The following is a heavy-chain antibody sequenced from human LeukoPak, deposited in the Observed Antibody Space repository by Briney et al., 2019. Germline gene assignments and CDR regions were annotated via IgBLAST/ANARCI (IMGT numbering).Heavy chain of an antibody. J-gene: IGHJ4*02. CDR2: MNPNSGDT. CDR3: ARGPPNWGYDY. V-gene: IGHV1-8*01. Sequence: ASVKVSCTASGYTFTSYDFNWVRQATGQRPEWMGWMNPNSGDTDYAQKFQDRVTMTRNTSISTAYMELSSLRSDDTAVYYCARGPPNWGYDYWGPGTLVTVSS. D-gene: IGHD7-27*01. CDR1: GYTFTSYD.